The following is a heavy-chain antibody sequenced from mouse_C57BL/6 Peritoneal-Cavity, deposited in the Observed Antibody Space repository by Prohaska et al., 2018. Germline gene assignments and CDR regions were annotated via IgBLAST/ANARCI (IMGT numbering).Heavy chain of an antibody. CDR3: ARRGGNYLWFAY. D-gene: IGHD2-1*01. V-gene: IGHV8-12*01. CDR1: GFSLSTSGMG. Sequence: QVTLKESGPGILQSSQTLSLTCSFSGFSLSTSGMGVSWIRQPSGKGLEWLAHIYWDDDKRYNPSLKSWLTISKDTSRNQVFLKITSVDNADTATYYCARRGGNYLWFAYWGQGTLVTVSA. CDR2: IYWDDDK. J-gene: IGHJ3*01.